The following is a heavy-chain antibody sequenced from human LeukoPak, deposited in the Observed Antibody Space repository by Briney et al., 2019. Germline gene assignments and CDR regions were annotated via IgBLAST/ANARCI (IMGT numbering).Heavy chain of an antibody. CDR2: IVVGSGNT. V-gene: IGHV1-58*01. Sequence: HRASVKVSCKASGFTFTSSAVQWVRQARGQRLEWMGWIVVGSGNTNYAQKFQERVTITRDMSTSTAYMELSSLRSEDTAVYYCAAGGYSSGWYSWIIWGQGTLVTVSS. D-gene: IGHD6-19*01. CDR3: AAGGYSSGWYSWII. CDR1: GFTFTSSA. J-gene: IGHJ4*02.